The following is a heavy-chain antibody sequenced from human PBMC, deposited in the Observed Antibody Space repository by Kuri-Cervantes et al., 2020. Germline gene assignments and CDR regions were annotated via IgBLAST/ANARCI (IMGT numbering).Heavy chain of an antibody. CDR3: ARGVVPAAISTYYYYYGMDV. D-gene: IGHD2-2*01. CDR1: GGSISSSSYY. J-gene: IGHJ6*02. V-gene: IGHV4-61*01. Sequence: SETLSLTCTVSGGSISSSSYYWSWIRQPPGKGLEWIGYIYYSGSTNYNPSLKSRVTISVDTSKNQFSLKLSSVTAADTAVYYCARGVVPAAISTYYYYYGMDVWGQGTTVTVSS. CDR2: IYYSGST.